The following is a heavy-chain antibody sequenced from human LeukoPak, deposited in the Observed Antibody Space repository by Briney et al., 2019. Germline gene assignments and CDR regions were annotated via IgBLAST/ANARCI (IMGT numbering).Heavy chain of an antibody. J-gene: IGHJ4*02. CDR2: IYYSGST. V-gene: IGHV4-30-4*01. Sequence: SETLSLTCTVSGGSISSGDYYWGWVRQPPGRGVEWIGYIYYSGSTYYNPSLKSRVTISVDTSKNQFSLKLSSVTAADTAVYYCARVGVAVAGHVGYFDYWGQGTLVTVSS. CDR1: GGSISSGDYY. CDR3: ARVGVAVAGHVGYFDY. D-gene: IGHD6-19*01.